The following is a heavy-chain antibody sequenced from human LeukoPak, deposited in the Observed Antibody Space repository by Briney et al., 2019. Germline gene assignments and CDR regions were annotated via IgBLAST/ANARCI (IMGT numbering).Heavy chain of an antibody. Sequence: PGRSLRLSCAASGFTFSSYAMHWVRQAPGKGLEWVAVILYDGSNKYYADSVKGRFTISRDNSKNTLYLQMNSLRAEDTAVYYCAREGVAQLDYWGQGTLVTVSS. CDR1: GFTFSSYA. V-gene: IGHV3-30-3*01. CDR2: ILYDGSNK. CDR3: AREGVAQLDY. D-gene: IGHD3-3*01. J-gene: IGHJ4*02.